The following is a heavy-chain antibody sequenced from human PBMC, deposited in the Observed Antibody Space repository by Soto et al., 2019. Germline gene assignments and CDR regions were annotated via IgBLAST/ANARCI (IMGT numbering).Heavy chain of an antibody. J-gene: IGHJ5*02. CDR3: ARERAVGIAVALNWFDP. D-gene: IGHD6-19*01. Sequence: EVQLVESGGGLVQPGGSLRLSCAASGFTFSSYSMNWVRQAPGKGLEWVSYISSSSSTIYYADSVKGRFTISRDNAKNSLYLQMNRRRDEDTALDYCARERAVGIAVALNWFDPWGQGTLVTVSS. V-gene: IGHV3-48*02. CDR1: GFTFSSYS. CDR2: ISSSSSTI.